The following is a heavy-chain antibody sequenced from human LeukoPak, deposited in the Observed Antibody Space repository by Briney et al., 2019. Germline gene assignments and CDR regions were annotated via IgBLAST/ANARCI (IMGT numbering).Heavy chain of an antibody. CDR1: GFTFSNAW. CDR2: IKSKTDGGTT. V-gene: IGHV3-15*01. D-gene: IGHD6-13*01. CDR3: TIQVPAAAGTFPFDY. J-gene: IGHJ4*02. Sequence: PGGSLRLSCAASGFTFSNAWMSWVRQAPGKGLEWVGCIKSKTDGGTTDYAAPVKGRFTISRDDSKNTLYLQMNSLKTEDTAVYYCTIQVPAAAGTFPFDYWGQGTLVTVSS.